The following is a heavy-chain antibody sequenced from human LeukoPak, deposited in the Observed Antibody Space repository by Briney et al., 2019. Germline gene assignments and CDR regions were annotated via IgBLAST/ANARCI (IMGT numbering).Heavy chain of an antibody. CDR3: AKDVTYYYDSSGYYYDY. CDR2: ISGSGGST. V-gene: IGHV3-23*01. Sequence: GGSLTLSCAASGFTFSSYAMSWVRQAPGKGLEWVSAISGSGGSTYYADSVKGRFTISRDNSKNTLYLQMNSLRAEDTAVYYCAKDVTYYYDSSGYYYDYWGQGTLVTVSS. D-gene: IGHD3-22*01. J-gene: IGHJ4*02. CDR1: GFTFSSYA.